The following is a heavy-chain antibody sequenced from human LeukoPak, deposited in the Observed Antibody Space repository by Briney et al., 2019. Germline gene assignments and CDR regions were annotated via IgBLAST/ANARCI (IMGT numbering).Heavy chain of an antibody. CDR2: IYHSGST. CDR3: ARAAPPYGSGRGGAFDI. D-gene: IGHD3-10*01. Sequence: PSQTLSLTCAVSGGSISSGGYSWSWIRQPPGKGLEWIGYIYHSGSTYYNPSLKSRVTISVDTSKNQLSLKLTSVTAADTAVYYCARAAPPYGSGRGGAFDIWGQGTMVTVSS. V-gene: IGHV4-30-2*01. J-gene: IGHJ3*02. CDR1: GGSISSGGYS.